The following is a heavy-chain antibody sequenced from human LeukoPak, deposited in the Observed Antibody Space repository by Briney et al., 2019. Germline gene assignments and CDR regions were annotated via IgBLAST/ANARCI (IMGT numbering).Heavy chain of an antibody. CDR1: GGSISSSSYY. J-gene: IGHJ4*02. CDR3: ARHGISSGWYGGYYYFDY. CDR2: IYYSGST. V-gene: IGHV4-39*01. D-gene: IGHD6-19*01. Sequence: PETLSLTCTVSGGSISSSSYYWGWIRQPPGKGLEWIGSIYYSGSTYYNPSLKSRVTISVDTSKNQFSLKLSSVTAADTAVYYCARHGISSGWYGGYYYFDYWGQGTLVTVSS.